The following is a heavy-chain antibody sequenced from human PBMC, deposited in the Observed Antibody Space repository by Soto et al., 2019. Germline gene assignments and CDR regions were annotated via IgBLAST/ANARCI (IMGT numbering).Heavy chain of an antibody. Sequence: QVQLIQSGAEVKKPGASVKVSCQASGYTFITYGDSWVRQAPGQGLEWMGWISTFNGQTEYAQQFQDRITMTTDTSTNTGYMELRSLTSDDTAIYYCARGMVAASTSAFEHWGQGTPVIVSS. D-gene: IGHD2-15*01. CDR2: ISTFNGQT. J-gene: IGHJ4*02. V-gene: IGHV1-18*01. CDR3: ARGMVAASTSAFEH. CDR1: GYTFITYG.